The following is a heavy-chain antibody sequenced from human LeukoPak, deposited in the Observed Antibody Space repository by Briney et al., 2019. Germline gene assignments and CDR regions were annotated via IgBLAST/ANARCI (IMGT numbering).Heavy chain of an antibody. J-gene: IGHJ4*02. CDR1: GFTFSSYW. Sequence: GGSLRLFCAASGFTFSSYWMSWVRQAPGKGLEWVAVISYDGSNKYYADSVKGRFTISRDNSKNTLYLQMNSLRGEDTAVYYCAKDPGKFWSGHDYWGQGTLVTVSS. CDR2: ISYDGSNK. D-gene: IGHD3-3*01. CDR3: AKDPGKFWSGHDY. V-gene: IGHV3-30*18.